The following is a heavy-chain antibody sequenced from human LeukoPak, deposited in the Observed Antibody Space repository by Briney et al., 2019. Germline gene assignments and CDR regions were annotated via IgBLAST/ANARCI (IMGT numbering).Heavy chain of an antibody. CDR3: AVTSYDFWSGYYSPFDY. D-gene: IGHD3-3*01. CDR1: GGSFSGYY. J-gene: IGHJ4*02. V-gene: IGHV4-34*01. CDR2: INHSGST. Sequence: SETLSLTCAVYGGSFSGYYWSWIRQPPGKGLEWIGEINHSGSTNYNPSLKSRVTISVDTSKNQFSLKLSSVTAAGTAVYYCAVTSYDFWSGYYSPFDYWGQGTLVTASS.